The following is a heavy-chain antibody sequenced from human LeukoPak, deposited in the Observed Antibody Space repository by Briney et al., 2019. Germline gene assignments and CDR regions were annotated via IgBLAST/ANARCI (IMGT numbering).Heavy chain of an antibody. J-gene: IGHJ2*01. CDR3: ARVGRGVNWYFDL. CDR2: IDYSGST. D-gene: IGHD3-10*01. CDR1: GGSIRSYY. Sequence: PSETLSLTCTVSGGSIRSYYWNWIRQPPGKGLEWIGFIDYSGSTRYNPSLKRRGTISLDTSENQFSLKLRSVTAADTAVYYCARVGRGVNWYFDLWGRGTLVTVSS. V-gene: IGHV4-59*01.